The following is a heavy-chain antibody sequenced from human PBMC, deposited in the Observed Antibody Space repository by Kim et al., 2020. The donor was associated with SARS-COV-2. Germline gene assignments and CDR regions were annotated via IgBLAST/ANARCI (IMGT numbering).Heavy chain of an antibody. CDR2: LNSNGRSP. V-gene: IGHV3-74*01. Sequence: GGSLRLSCTASGFTFRDYWMHWVRQAPGKGLEWVSRLNSNGRSPVYADSVKGRFTISRDNAKNTVFLQMNSLRTEDTAVYYCARDEPDVYSPAERLLDYWGQGTLVTVSS. CDR3: ARDEPDVYSPAERLLDY. CDR1: GFTFRDYW. D-gene: IGHD3-16*01. J-gene: IGHJ4*02.